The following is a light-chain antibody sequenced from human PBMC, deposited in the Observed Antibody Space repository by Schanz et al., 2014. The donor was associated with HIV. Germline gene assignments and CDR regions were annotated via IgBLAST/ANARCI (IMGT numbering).Light chain of an antibody. V-gene: IGKV1-5*01. CDR3: QQHYNYPRT. J-gene: IGKJ1*01. CDR1: QTIDNW. Sequence: DIQMAQSPSTLSASVGDRVTITCRASQTIDNWLAWYQKKPGKAYQLPIYAASTLQSGAPSRFSGTGSGTNITLTIGCLHSEDLPTYYCQQHYNYPRTFGQGTKVQMK. CDR2: AAS.